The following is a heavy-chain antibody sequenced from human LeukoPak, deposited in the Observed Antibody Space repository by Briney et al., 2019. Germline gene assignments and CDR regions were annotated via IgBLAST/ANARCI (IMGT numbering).Heavy chain of an antibody. J-gene: IGHJ4*02. CDR3: ARGGMGIQSWSFDQ. D-gene: IGHD5-18*01. Sequence: ASVKVSCKASGYTFTSYYMHWVRQAPGQGLEWLGMINPSGGSTRYAQRLEGRVTMTRDTSTSTVYMELSSLRSEDTAVYCCARGGMGIQSWSFDQWGLGTLVTVSS. V-gene: IGHV1-46*01. CDR2: INPSGGST. CDR1: GYTFTSYY.